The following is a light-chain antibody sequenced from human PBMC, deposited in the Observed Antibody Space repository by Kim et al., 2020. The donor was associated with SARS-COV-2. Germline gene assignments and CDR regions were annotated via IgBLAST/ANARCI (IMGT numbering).Light chain of an antibody. Sequence: QSALTQPASVSGSLGQSITIPCTGTSSDVGGYNSVSWYQQHPPKAPKLIIFDVSNRPSGVSDRFSGSKSGNTASLTISGLQPPDEADYYCTSYTYTSAWVFGGGTQLTVL. J-gene: IGLJ3*02. CDR3: TSYTYTSAWV. CDR2: DVS. V-gene: IGLV2-14*03. CDR1: SSDVGGYNS.